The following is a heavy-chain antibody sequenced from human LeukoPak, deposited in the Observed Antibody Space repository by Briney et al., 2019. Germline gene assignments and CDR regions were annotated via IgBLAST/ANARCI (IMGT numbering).Heavy chain of an antibody. CDR1: GGSISSYY. CDR2: IYTSGST. V-gene: IGHV4-4*07. CDR3: ARDSRRTYYYGSGSYPPHHVRAFDI. J-gene: IGHJ3*02. D-gene: IGHD3-10*01. Sequence: NPSETLSLTCTVSGGSISSYYWSWIRQPAGKGLEWIGRIYTSGSTNYNPSLKSRVTMSVDTSKNQFSLKLSPVTAADTAVYYCARDSRRTYYYGSGSYPPHHVRAFDIWGQGTMVTVSS.